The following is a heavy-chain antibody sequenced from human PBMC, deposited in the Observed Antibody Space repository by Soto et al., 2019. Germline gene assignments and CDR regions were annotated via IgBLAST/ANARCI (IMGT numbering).Heavy chain of an antibody. CDR3: ARAGRTWIQLWPTHRRDAFDI. J-gene: IGHJ3*02. CDR2: IYPGDSDT. V-gene: IGHV5-51*01. D-gene: IGHD5-18*01. CDR1: GYSFTSYW. Sequence: PGESLKISCKGSGYSFTSYWIGWVRQMPGKGLEWMGIIYPGDSDTRYSPSFQGQVTISADKSISTAYLQWSSLKASDTAMYYCARAGRTWIQLWPTHRRDAFDIWGQGTMVTVSS.